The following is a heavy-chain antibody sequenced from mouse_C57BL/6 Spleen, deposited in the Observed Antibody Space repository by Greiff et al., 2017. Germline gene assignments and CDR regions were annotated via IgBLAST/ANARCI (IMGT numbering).Heavy chain of an antibody. V-gene: IGHV1-42*01. D-gene: IGHD1-1*02. J-gene: IGHJ2*01. CDR1: GYSFTGYY. CDR2: INPSTGGT. Sequence: VQLQQSGPELVKPGASVKISCKASGYSFTGYYMNWVKQSPEKSLEWIGEINPSTGGTTYNQKFKAKATLTVDKSSSTAFMQLKSLTSEDSAVYYCARWCGFYYWGQGTTLTVSS. CDR3: ARWCGFYY.